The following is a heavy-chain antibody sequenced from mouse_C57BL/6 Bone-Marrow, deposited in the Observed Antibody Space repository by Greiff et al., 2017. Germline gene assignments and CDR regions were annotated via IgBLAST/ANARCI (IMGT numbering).Heavy chain of an antibody. D-gene: IGHD2-14*01. CDR2: IDPENGDT. CDR1: GFNIKDDY. V-gene: IGHV14-4*01. CDR3: TTGGYSWFAY. Sequence: EVKLMESGAELVRPGASVKLSCTASGFNIKDDYMHWVKQRPEQGLEWIGWIDPENGDTEYASKFQGKATITADTSSNTAYLQLSSLTSEDTAVYYCTTGGYSWFAYWGQGTLVTVSA. J-gene: IGHJ3*01.